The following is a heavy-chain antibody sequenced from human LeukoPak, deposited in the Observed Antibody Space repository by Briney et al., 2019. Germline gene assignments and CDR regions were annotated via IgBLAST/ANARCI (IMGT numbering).Heavy chain of an antibody. CDR2: IHYSGST. J-gene: IGHJ5*02. V-gene: IGHV4-59*08. Sequence: SETLSLTCTVSGGSINNYYWSWIRQPPGKGLEWIGYIHYSGSTNYNPSLKSRVTMSVDTSKNQFSLKVNSVTAADTAVYFCARHGGGFRSYPPNARNWFDPWGQGTLVTVSS. CDR1: GGSINNYY. CDR3: ARHGGGFRSYPPNARNWFDP. D-gene: IGHD3-16*01.